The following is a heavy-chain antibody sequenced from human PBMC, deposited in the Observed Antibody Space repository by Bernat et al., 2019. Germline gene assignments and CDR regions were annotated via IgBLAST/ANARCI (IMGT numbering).Heavy chain of an antibody. CDR3: ARDQETYDYIWGSYRFGDAFDI. D-gene: IGHD3-16*02. V-gene: IGHV3-11*01. Sequence: QVQLVESGGGLVKPGGSLRLSCAASGFTFSDYYMSWIRQAPGKGLEWVSYISSSGSTIYYADSVKGRFTISRDNAKNSLYLQMNSLRDEDTAVYYCARDQETYDYIWGSYRFGDAFDIWGQGTMVTVSS. J-gene: IGHJ3*02. CDR1: GFTFSDYY. CDR2: ISSSGSTI.